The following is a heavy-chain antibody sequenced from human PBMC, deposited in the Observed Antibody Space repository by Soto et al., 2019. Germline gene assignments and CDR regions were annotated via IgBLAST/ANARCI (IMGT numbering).Heavy chain of an antibody. D-gene: IGHD3-22*01. CDR3: ARGPLIGSGYYYPYYWFDP. Sequence: SETLSLTCSVYGGSFSGYYWSWIRQPPGKGLEWIGDINHSGSTNYNPSLKSRVTISVDTSKNQFSLKLSSVTAADTAVYYCARGPLIGSGYYYPYYWFDPWGQGTLVTVSS. J-gene: IGHJ5*02. CDR1: GGSFSGYY. V-gene: IGHV4-34*01. CDR2: INHSGST.